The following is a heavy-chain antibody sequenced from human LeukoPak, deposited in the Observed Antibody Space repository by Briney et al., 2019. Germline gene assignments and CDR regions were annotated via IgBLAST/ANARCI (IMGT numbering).Heavy chain of an antibody. J-gene: IGHJ4*02. CDR2: INHSGST. CDR3: ARDWAE. CDR1: GGSFSGYY. D-gene: IGHD7-27*01. V-gene: IGHV4-34*01. Sequence: PSETLSLTCAVYGGSFSGYYWSWIRQPPGKGLELIGEINHSGSTNYNPSLKSRVTISVDTSKKQFSLKLNSVTAADTAVYYCARDWAEWGQGTLVTVSS.